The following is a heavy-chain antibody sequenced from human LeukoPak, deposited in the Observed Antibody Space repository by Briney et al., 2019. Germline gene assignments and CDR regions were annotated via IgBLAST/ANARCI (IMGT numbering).Heavy chain of an antibody. D-gene: IGHD1-7*01. J-gene: IGHJ3*01. V-gene: IGHV3-23*01. CDR2: INYSGSNA. CDR1: GFTFSISA. CDR3: ARDIELST. Sequence: GGSLRLSCAASGFTFSISAMTWVRQAPGKGLEWVALINYSGSNAYYADSVRGRFTISRDSSKSMLYLQMDSLRAEDTAIYYCARDIELSTWGQGAMVSV.